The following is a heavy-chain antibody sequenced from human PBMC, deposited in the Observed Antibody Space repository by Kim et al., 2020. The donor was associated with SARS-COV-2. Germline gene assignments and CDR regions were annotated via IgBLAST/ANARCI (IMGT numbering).Heavy chain of an antibody. CDR1: GFNFSDYG. CDR3: AREVQRPPGYYSGMDV. J-gene: IGHJ6*02. CDR2: INRGGGGI. V-gene: IGHV3-7*03. Sequence: GGSLRLSCAASGFNFSDYGLSWVRQAPGQGLEWVSDINRGGGGIFYVDSVKGRFTISRDNAKNSLYLQMNSLRAEDTAVYYCAREVQRPPGYYSGMDVWGQGTTVTVSS. D-gene: IGHD6-25*01.